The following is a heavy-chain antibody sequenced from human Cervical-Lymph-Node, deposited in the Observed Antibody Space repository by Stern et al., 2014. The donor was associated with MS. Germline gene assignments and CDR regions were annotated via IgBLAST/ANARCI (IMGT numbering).Heavy chain of an antibody. CDR1: GFTFSDYY. V-gene: IGHV3-72*01. CDR3: ARDLGEGARDRGASDI. CDR2: IRGRAHCDTT. Sequence: EVNLVESGGGLVQPGGSLRLSCAASGFTFSDYYMDWVRQAPGKGLAWVCRIRGRAHCDTTEYAASVKGRFTISRDDSKNSVYLQMNSLKSEDTAVYYCARDLGEGARDRGASDIWGQGTMVTVSS. J-gene: IGHJ3*02. D-gene: IGHD1-26*01.